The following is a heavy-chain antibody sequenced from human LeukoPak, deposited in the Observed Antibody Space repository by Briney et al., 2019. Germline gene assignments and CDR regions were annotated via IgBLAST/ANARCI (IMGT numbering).Heavy chain of an antibody. CDR2: IYYSGST. CDR1: GVSFSGYY. D-gene: IGHD5-18*01. V-gene: IGHV4-39*01. Sequence: SETLSLTYTVYGVSFSGYYWGWLRQPPGKGLEWIGSIYYSGSTYYNPSLKRRVTISVDTSKNQFSLKLSSVTAADTAVYYCARHDPGYSYGSRGPNDYWGQGTLVTVSS. CDR3: ARHDPGYSYGSRGPNDY. J-gene: IGHJ4*02.